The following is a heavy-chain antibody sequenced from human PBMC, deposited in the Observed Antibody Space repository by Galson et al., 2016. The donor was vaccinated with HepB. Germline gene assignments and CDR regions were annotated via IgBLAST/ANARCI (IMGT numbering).Heavy chain of an antibody. Sequence: SLRLSCAASGFTFSSYAMHWVRPTPGKGLEWVTVISYDGSNKYYADSVKGRFTISRDNSKNTLYLQMSSLRAEDTAVYYCARAPTLYCTSTSCSHSIDYWGQGTLGTVSS. CDR2: ISYDGSNK. V-gene: IGHV3-30*04. CDR1: GFTFSSYA. J-gene: IGHJ4*02. D-gene: IGHD2-2*01. CDR3: ARAPTLYCTSTSCSHSIDY.